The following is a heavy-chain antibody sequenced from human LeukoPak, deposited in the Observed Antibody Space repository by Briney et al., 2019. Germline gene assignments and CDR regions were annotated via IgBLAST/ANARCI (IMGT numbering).Heavy chain of an antibody. V-gene: IGHV4-59*01. CDR3: ARGQAGATVLLDY. CDR2: INYSGST. J-gene: IGHJ4*02. Sequence: SETLSLTCTVSAASITTDYFNWIRQPPGKGLEWIGYINYSGSTNYNPSLKTRITISIDSSKNQFSLKPTSVTAADTAVYYCARGQAGATVLLDYWGQGTLVTVSS. CDR1: AASITTDY. D-gene: IGHD1-26*01.